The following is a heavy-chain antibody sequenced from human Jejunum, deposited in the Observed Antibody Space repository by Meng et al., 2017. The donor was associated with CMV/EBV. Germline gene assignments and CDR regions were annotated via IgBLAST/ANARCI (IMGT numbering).Heavy chain of an antibody. CDR1: GITFSSYA. D-gene: IGHD6-13*01. CDR3: AREEGYTRPHYFDY. V-gene: IGHV3-23*03. Sequence: ASGITFSSYAMTWVRQAPGKGLEWVAVIYSDGGTTDYAYSVKGRFTISRDNSKNTLYLQMNSLRAEDTAVYYCAREEGYTRPHYFDYWGQGTLVTVSS. J-gene: IGHJ4*02. CDR2: IYSDGGTT.